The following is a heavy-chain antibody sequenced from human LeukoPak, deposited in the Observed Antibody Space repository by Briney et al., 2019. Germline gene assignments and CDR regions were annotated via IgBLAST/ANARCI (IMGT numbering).Heavy chain of an antibody. Sequence: GGSLRLSCAASGFTVSSNYMSWVRQAPGKGLEWVSAIYSGGSTYYADSVKGRFTISRDNSKNTLYLQMNSLRAEDTAVYYCASATLYYYDSSGFHTLNYYGMDVWGQGTTVTVSS. CDR3: ASATLYYYDSSGFHTLNYYGMDV. CDR1: GFTVSSNY. V-gene: IGHV3-66*01. J-gene: IGHJ6*02. D-gene: IGHD3-22*01. CDR2: IYSGGST.